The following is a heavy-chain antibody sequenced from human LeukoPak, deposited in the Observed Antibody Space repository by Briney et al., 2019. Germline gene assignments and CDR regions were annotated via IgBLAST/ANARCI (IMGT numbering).Heavy chain of an antibody. D-gene: IGHD3-10*01. CDR3: ARDLVRGVRDSYNWFDP. CDR2: ISAYNGNT. CDR1: GYTFTSYG. J-gene: IGHJ5*02. V-gene: IGHV1-18*01. Sequence: ASVKVSCKASGYTFTSYGISWVRQAPGQGLEWMGWISAYNGNTNYAQKLQGRVTMTTDTSTSTAYMELRSPRSDDTAVYYCARDLVRGVRDSYNWFDPWGQGTLVTVSS.